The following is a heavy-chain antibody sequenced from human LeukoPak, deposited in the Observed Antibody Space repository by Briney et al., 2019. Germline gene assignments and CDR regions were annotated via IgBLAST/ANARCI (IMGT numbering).Heavy chain of an antibody. Sequence: PGGSLRLSCAASGFTFRYYAISWVRQAPGKGLEWVSAISAGGGDTYYADSVKGRFTISRDNSKNTLYLQMNSLRVEDTAIYYCAKSDYYDSSGHPSSFDYWGRGTLVTVSS. J-gene: IGHJ4*02. CDR2: ISAGGGDT. CDR3: AKSDYYDSSGHPSSFDY. CDR1: GFTFRYYA. D-gene: IGHD3-22*01. V-gene: IGHV3-23*01.